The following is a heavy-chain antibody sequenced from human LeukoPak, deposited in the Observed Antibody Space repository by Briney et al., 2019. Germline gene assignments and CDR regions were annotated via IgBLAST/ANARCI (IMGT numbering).Heavy chain of an antibody. J-gene: IGHJ6*02. D-gene: IGHD3-22*01. V-gene: IGHV1-2*04. CDR3: ARVRDTHGYGYYYYYGMDV. Sequence: ASVKVSCKAPGYTFTGYYMHWVRQAPGQGLEWMGWINPNSGGTNYAQKFQGWVTMTRDTSISTAYMELSSLRSEDTAVYYCARVRDTHGYGYYYYYGMDVWGQGTTVTVSS. CDR2: INPNSGGT. CDR1: GYTFTGYY.